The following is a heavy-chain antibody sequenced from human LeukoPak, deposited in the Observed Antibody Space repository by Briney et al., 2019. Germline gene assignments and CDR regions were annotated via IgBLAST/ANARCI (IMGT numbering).Heavy chain of an antibody. CDR1: GGSINGYY. J-gene: IGHJ4*02. Sequence: SETLSLTCTVSGGSINGYYWSWIRQPPGQGLEWIGYVYHSGSTKYSPSLKTRVTISVDTSNNQFSLKLSSVTAADTAVYYCARHTHYYYDSSGPFDYWGQGTLVTVSS. D-gene: IGHD3-22*01. CDR2: VYHSGST. CDR3: ARHTHYYYDSSGPFDY. V-gene: IGHV4-59*01.